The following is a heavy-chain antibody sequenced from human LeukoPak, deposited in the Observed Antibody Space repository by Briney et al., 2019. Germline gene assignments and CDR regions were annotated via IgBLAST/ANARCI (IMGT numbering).Heavy chain of an antibody. D-gene: IGHD1-26*01. CDR3: ARRPGVGANVFPFDI. CDR2: INHSGST. CDR1: GGSFSGYY. Sequence: SETLSLTCAVYGGSFSGYYWSWIRQPPGKGLEWIGEINHSGSTNYNPSLKSRVTISVDTSKNQFSPKLSSVTAADTAVYYCARRPGVGANVFPFDIWGQGTMVTVSS. V-gene: IGHV4-34*01. J-gene: IGHJ3*02.